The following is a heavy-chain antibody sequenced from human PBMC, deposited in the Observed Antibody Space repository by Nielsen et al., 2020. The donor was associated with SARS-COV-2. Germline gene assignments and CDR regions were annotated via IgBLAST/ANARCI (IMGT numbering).Heavy chain of an antibody. CDR1: GFTFSTYG. J-gene: IGHJ4*02. D-gene: IGHD2-15*01. V-gene: IGHV3-30*18. Sequence: GESLKISCAASGFTFSTYGMHWVRQAPGKGLEWVAAISYDGSNKYYVDSVKGRFTISRDNSKNTLYLQMSSLREEDTAVYYCAKDWTAIVVVPSGGVDYWGQGNLVTVSS. CDR3: AKDWTAIVVVPSGGVDY. CDR2: ISYDGSNK.